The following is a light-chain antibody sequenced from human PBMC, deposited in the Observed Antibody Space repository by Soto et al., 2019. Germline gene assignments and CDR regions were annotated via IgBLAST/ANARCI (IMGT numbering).Light chain of an antibody. CDR3: TQGAHWPWT. Sequence: PLSLSIIPGQTASISCKSSQSLLHSDGNTYLSWFQQRPGQSPRRLIYQVSNRDSGVPDRFSGSGSGSDFTLKISRVEAEDVGVYYCTQGAHWPWT. CDR2: QVS. CDR1: QSLLHSDGNTY. V-gene: IGKV2-30*02. J-gene: IGKJ1*01.